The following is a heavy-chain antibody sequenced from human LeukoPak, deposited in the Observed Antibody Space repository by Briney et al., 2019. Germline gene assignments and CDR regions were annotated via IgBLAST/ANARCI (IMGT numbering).Heavy chain of an antibody. J-gene: IGHJ4*02. Sequence: ASVKVSCKASGYTFNNYAMHWVRQAPGQRLEWMGWIHAGNGNTKYSHKFQDRVTITRDTSASTAYMELSRLRFEDTGVYYCATIYSYAFWGQGTLATVPS. CDR3: ATIYSYAF. CDR2: IHAGNGNT. CDR1: GYTFNNYA. V-gene: IGHV1-3*01. D-gene: IGHD5-18*01.